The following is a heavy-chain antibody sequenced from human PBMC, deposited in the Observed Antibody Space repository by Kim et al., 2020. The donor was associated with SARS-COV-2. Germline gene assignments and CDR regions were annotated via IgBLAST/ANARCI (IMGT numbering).Heavy chain of an antibody. J-gene: IGHJ4*02. Sequence: GGSLRLSCAASGFTFSNYEMNWVRQAPGRGLEWVSYNSSSAFAIYYADSVKGRFTISRDNAKNSLYLQMNSLRAEDTAVYYCARARQGVLRFLQWLSPDFDYWGQGTLITVSS. CDR1: GFTFSNYE. V-gene: IGHV3-48*03. CDR2: NSSSAFAI. CDR3: ARARQGVLRFLQWLSPDFDY. D-gene: IGHD3-3*01.